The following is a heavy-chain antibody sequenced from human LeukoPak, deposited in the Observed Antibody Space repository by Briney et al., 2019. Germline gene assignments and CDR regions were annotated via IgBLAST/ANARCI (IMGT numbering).Heavy chain of an antibody. D-gene: IGHD2-2*01. Sequence: GGSLRLSRAASGFTFSNAWMSWVRQAPGKGLEWVGRIKSKTDGGTTDYAAPVKGRFTISRDDSKNTLYLQMNSLKTEDTAVYYCTTPYPVVPAEDYWGQGTLVTVSS. J-gene: IGHJ4*02. CDR2: IKSKTDGGTT. CDR3: TTPYPVVPAEDY. V-gene: IGHV3-15*01. CDR1: GFTFSNAW.